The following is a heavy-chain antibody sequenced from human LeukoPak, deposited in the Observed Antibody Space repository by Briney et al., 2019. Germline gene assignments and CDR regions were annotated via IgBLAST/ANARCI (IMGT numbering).Heavy chain of an antibody. CDR1: GYTFTSYG. CDR3: ARGRRGYCSGGSCSFDY. V-gene: IGHV1-69*13. CDR2: IIPIFGTA. D-gene: IGHD2-15*01. Sequence: ASVKVSCKASGYTFTSYGISWVRQAPGQGLEWMGGIIPIFGTANYAQKFQGRVTITADESTSTAYMELSSLRSEDTAVYYCARGRRGYCSGGSCSFDYWGQGTLVTVSS. J-gene: IGHJ4*02.